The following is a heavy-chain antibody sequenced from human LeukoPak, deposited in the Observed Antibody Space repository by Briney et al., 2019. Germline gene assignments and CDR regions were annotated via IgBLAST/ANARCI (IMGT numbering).Heavy chain of an antibody. CDR3: ARDPGYESWSPFWGGMDV. D-gene: IGHD3-16*01. V-gene: IGHV3-74*01. CDR1: WFTFRSFW. J-gene: IGHJ6*04. Sequence: WGSLRLPCPASWFTFRSFWMHWVRPAPGKGLVWVSRITRDGSSTTYADSGKGRFTTSRDNAKNTLYLQMDSLRDDDTAVYYCARDPGYESWSPFWGGMDVWGNGTTVIVSS. CDR2: ITRDGSST.